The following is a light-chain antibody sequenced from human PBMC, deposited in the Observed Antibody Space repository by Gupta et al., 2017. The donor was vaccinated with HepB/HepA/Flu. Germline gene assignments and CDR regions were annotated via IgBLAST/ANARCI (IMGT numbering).Light chain of an antibody. CDR1: SSSFRNAF. Sequence: QSVLTQSPSVSAAPGQKVTISCSGSSSSFRNAFVSWYQQLPGKAPKLLIYENNERPSGIPDRFSGSKSGTSATLDITGLQTGDEADYYCGTEDSSLAVYVVGPGTKVTVL. CDR2: ENN. CDR3: GTEDSSLAVYV. V-gene: IGLV1-51*01. J-gene: IGLJ1*01.